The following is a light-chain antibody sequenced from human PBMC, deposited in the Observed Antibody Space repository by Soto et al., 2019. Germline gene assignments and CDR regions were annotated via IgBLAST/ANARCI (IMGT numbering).Light chain of an antibody. CDR3: CSYVGSSTPWV. J-gene: IGLJ3*02. CDR1: SSDVGSYNF. Sequence: QSALTQPASVSGSPGQSITISCTGTSSDVGSYNFVSWYQQHPGKAPKLMIYEGSKRPSGVSNRFSGSKSGNTASLTISGLQAEDEADYYCCSYVGSSTPWVFGGGTKLTVL. CDR2: EGS. V-gene: IGLV2-23*01.